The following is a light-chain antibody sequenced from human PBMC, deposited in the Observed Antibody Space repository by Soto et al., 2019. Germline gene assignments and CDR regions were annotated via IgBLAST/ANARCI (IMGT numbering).Light chain of an antibody. CDR1: SSDVGGYNY. Sequence: QSVLTQPASVSGSPGQSITISCTGTSSDVGGYNYVSWYQHHPGKAPKLMIYDVSNRPSGVSNRFSGSKSGNTASLTISGLQAEDEADYYCSSYTSSHTRVFGGGTKVTVL. CDR2: DVS. CDR3: SSYTSSHTRV. V-gene: IGLV2-14*03. J-gene: IGLJ3*02.